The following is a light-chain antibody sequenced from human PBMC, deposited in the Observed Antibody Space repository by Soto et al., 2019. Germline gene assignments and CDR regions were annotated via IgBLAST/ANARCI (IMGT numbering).Light chain of an antibody. J-gene: IGKJ1*01. CDR1: QGIKNW. CDR3: QQYNSYWT. CDR2: TGS. Sequence: DIQMTQSPSYVSASVGDRVTITCRASQGIKNWLAWYQQKPGKAPNLLIYTGSSLESGVPSRLSGSGSGTEFTLTISSLQPDDFATYYCQQYNSYWTFGQGTKVDIK. V-gene: IGKV1-5*01.